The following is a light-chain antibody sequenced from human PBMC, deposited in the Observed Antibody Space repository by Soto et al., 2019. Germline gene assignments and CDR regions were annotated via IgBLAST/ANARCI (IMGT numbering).Light chain of an antibody. Sequence: EIVLTQAPGTMSLSPGAGGTLSCRASQSISSSYLAWYQQKPGQSPRLLIYAASSRATGIPDRFSGSGSGTDFTLTISRLEAAEFAVYYCQLYGGAHMFSFGQGTKLEIK. CDR2: AAS. V-gene: IGKV3-20*01. J-gene: IGKJ2*01. CDR3: QLYGGAHMFS. CDR1: QSISSSY.